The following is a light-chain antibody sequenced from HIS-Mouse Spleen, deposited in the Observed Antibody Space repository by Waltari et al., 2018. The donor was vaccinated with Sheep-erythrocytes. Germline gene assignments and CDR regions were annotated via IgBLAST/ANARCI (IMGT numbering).Light chain of an antibody. CDR2: DVS. CDR1: ISAVGGYNY. J-gene: IGLJ1*01. V-gene: IGLV2-11*01. CDR3: CSYAGSYNHV. Sequence: QSALTQPRSVSGSPGQSVTIPCTGTISAVGGYNYVLWYQQHPGKAPKLMIYDVSKWPSGVPDRFSGSKSGNTASLTISGLQAEDEADYYCCSYAGSYNHVFATGTKVTVL.